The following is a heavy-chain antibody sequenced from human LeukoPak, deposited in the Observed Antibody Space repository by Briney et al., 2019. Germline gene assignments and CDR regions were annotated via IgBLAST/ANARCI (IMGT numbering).Heavy chain of an antibody. J-gene: IGHJ5*02. CDR2: IYTSGST. D-gene: IGHD3-9*01. Sequence: SETLSLTCTVSGYSISSGYYWGWIRQPAGKGLEWIGRIYTSGSTNYNPSLKSRVTISVDTSKNQFSLKLTSVTAADTALYFCARTHFDSLGWFDPWGQGIQVIVSS. CDR3: ARTHFDSLGWFDP. V-gene: IGHV4-61*02. CDR1: GYSISSGYY.